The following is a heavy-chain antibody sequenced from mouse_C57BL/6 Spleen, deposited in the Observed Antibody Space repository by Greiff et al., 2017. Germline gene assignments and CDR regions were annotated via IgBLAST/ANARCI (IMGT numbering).Heavy chain of an antibody. D-gene: IGHD1-1*01. V-gene: IGHV1-78*01. J-gene: IGHJ2*01. Sequence: VQLQESDAELVKPGASVKISCKVSGYTVTDHTIHWMKQRPEQGLEWIGYIYPRDGSTKYNEKFKGKATLTADKSSSTAYMQLNSLTSEDSAVYFCARKKGIYWDFDYWGQGTTLTVSS. CDR3: ARKKGIYWDFDY. CDR1: GYTVTDHT. CDR2: IYPRDGST.